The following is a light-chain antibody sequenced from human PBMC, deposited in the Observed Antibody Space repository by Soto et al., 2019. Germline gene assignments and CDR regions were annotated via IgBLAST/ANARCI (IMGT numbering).Light chain of an antibody. CDR2: DVG. J-gene: IGLJ2*01. Sequence: QSALTQPRSVSGSPGQSVTISCTGTSSDVGGYNYVSWYQQHPGKAPKLMIYDVGKRPSGVPDRFSGSKSGNTASLTISGLQAEDEADYYCCSYAGSYTFVVFGGGTQLTVL. V-gene: IGLV2-11*01. CDR1: SSDVGGYNY. CDR3: CSYAGSYTFVV.